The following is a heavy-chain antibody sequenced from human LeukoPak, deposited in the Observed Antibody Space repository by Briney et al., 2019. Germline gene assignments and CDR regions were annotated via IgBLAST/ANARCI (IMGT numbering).Heavy chain of an antibody. CDR2: ISGSGGST. D-gene: IGHD6-6*01. J-gene: IGHJ6*03. V-gene: IGHV3-23*01. Sequence: GGSLRLSCAASGFTFCSYAMSWVRQAPGKGLEWVSAISGSGGSTYYTDSVKGRFTISRYNSKNTLYLQMNSLRAEDTAVYYCAKHPSGLVRPHYYYMDVWGKGTPVTVSS. CDR1: GFTFCSYA. CDR3: AKHPSGLVRPHYYYMDV.